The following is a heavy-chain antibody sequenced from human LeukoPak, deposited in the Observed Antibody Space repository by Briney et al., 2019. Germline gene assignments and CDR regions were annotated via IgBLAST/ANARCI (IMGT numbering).Heavy chain of an antibody. CDR2: ISYDERNK. CDR3: ARGDNGWFFNL. V-gene: IGHV3-30*04. Sequence: GGSLRLSCAASGFTFSSSPMHWVRQPPGKGLEWMTAISYDERNKYYADSVKGRFTVSRDNSRNTLYLQMNSLRPEDTAVYYCARGDNGWFFNLWGQGTMVTVSS. CDR1: GFTFSSSP. J-gene: IGHJ4*02. D-gene: IGHD6-19*01.